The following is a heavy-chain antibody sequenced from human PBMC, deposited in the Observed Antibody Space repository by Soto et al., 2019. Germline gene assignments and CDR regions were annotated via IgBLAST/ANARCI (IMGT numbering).Heavy chain of an antibody. Sequence: PSETLSLTCTVSGGSISSYYWSWIRQPPGKGLEWIGYIYYSGSTNYNPSLKSRVTISVDTSKNQFSLKLSSVTAADTAVYYCARTHYYDSSGYYRFYYFDYWGQGTLVTVSS. V-gene: IGHV4-59*01. CDR1: GGSISSYY. CDR3: ARTHYYDSSGYYRFYYFDY. J-gene: IGHJ4*02. CDR2: IYYSGST. D-gene: IGHD3-22*01.